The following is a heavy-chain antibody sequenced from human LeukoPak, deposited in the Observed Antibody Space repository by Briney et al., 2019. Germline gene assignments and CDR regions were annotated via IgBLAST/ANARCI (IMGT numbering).Heavy chain of an antibody. V-gene: IGHV4-34*01. D-gene: IGHD2-2*01. CDR3: ARSRPTRSCSSTSCSPLDY. CDR1: GGSFSGYY. J-gene: IGHJ4*02. CDR2: INHSGST. Sequence: KPSETLSLTCAVYGGSFSGYYWSWIRQPPGKGLEWIGEINHSGSTNYNPSLKSRVTISVDTSTNQFSLKLSSVTAADTAVYYCARSRPTRSCSSTSCSPLDYWGQGTLVTVSS.